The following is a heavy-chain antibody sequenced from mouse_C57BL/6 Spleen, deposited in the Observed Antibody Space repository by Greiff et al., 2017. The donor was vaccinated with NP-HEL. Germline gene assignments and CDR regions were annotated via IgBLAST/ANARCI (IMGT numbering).Heavy chain of an antibody. CDR3: AGGSVVAPDD. CDR2: IDPEDGET. D-gene: IGHD1-1*01. CDR1: GFNIKDYY. Sequence: VQLQQSGAELVKPGASVKLSCTASGFNIKDYYMHWVKQRTEQGLEWIGRIDPEDGETKYAPKFRGKATITADTPSNTAYLRRSSLTSEETAVYYSAGGSVVAPDDWGQGTTLTDSS. J-gene: IGHJ2*01. V-gene: IGHV14-2*01.